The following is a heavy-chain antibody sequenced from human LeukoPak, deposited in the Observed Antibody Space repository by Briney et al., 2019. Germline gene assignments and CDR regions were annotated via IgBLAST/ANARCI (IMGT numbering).Heavy chain of an antibody. J-gene: IGHJ5*02. Sequence: SETLSLTCTVSGGSISSYYWGWIRQPAGKGLEWIGRIYTSGSANYDPYLTSRLTMSVDTPKNQFSLKLNSVTAADTAVYYCARGRMFRGGGSDFPFNWFDPWGQGTLVTVSS. CDR1: GGSISSYY. CDR3: ARGRMFRGGGSDFPFNWFDP. V-gene: IGHV4-4*07. D-gene: IGHD3-10*01. CDR2: IYTSGSA.